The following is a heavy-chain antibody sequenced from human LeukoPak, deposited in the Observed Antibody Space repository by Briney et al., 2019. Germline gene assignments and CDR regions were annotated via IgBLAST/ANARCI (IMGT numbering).Heavy chain of an antibody. CDR1: GFTFSSYG. D-gene: IGHD4-17*01. CDR2: IRYDGSNK. Sequence: GGSLRLSCAASGFTFSSYGMHWVRQAPGKGLEWVAFIRYDGSNKYYADSVKGRFTISRDNAKNSLYPQMNSLRAEDTAVYYCAREDLDYGDPVDWGQGTLVTVSS. J-gene: IGHJ4*02. CDR3: AREDLDYGDPVD. V-gene: IGHV3-30*02.